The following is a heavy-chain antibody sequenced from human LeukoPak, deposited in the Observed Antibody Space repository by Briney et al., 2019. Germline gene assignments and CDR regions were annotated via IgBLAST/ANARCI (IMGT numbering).Heavy chain of an antibody. CDR1: GYNFNELS. V-gene: IGHV1-24*01. Sequence: ASVKVSCKVSGYNFNELSMHWVRQAPGKGLEWMGGFDPEDGETIYAQKFQGRVTMTEDTSTDTAYMELSSLRSEDTAVYYCATVDPRLSSGWPFDYWGQGTLVTVSS. D-gene: IGHD6-19*01. J-gene: IGHJ4*02. CDR3: ATVDPRLSSGWPFDY. CDR2: FDPEDGET.